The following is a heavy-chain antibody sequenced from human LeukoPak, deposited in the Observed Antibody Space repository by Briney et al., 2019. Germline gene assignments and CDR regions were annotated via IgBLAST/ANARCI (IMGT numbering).Heavy chain of an antibody. CDR3: ARGTPSRSGWLYYGMDV. Sequence: PGGSLRLSCAASGFTFSSYGMHWVRQAPGKGLEWVAFIRYDGSNKYYADSVKGRFTISRDNSKNTLYLQMNSLRAEDTAVYYCARGTPSRSGWLYYGMDVWGQGTTVSVSS. J-gene: IGHJ6*02. CDR2: IRYDGSNK. CDR1: GFTFSSYG. V-gene: IGHV3-30*02. D-gene: IGHD6-19*01.